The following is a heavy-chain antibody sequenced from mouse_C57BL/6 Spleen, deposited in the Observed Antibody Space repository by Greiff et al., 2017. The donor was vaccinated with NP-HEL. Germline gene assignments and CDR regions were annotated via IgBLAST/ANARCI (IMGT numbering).Heavy chain of an antibody. CDR1: GYTFTDYN. CDR3: ARPLSTIVTTYYAMDC. J-gene: IGHJ4*01. Sequence: VQLQQSGPELVKPGASVKMSCKASGYTFTDYNMHWVKQSHGKSLEWIGYINPNNGGTSYNQKFKGKATLTVNKSSSTAYMELRSLTSEDSAVYYCARPLSTIVTTYYAMDCWGQGTSVTVSS. CDR2: INPNNGGT. D-gene: IGHD2-5*01. V-gene: IGHV1-22*01.